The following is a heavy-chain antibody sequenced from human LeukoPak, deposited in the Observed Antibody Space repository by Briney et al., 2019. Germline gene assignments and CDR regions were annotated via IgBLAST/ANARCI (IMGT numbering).Heavy chain of an antibody. CDR1: GYTFTSYG. CDR2: ISAYNGNT. Sequence: ASVKFSCKASGYTFTSYGISWVRQAPGQGLEWMGWISAYNGNTNYAQKLQGRVTMTTGTSTSTAYMELRSLRSDDTAVYYCARDRTSEWFDPWGQGTLVTVSS. CDR3: ARDRTSEWFDP. J-gene: IGHJ5*02. V-gene: IGHV1-18*01.